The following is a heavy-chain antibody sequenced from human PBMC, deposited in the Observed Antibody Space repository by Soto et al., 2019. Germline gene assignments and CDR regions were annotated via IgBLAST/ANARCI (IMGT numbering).Heavy chain of an antibody. J-gene: IGHJ5*02. V-gene: IGHV1-69*01. CDR1: GGTFRTYA. D-gene: IGHD2-21*02. CDR2: ITPISETP. CDR3: VTSGGHSWWFDP. Sequence: QVQLVQSGAEVKKPGSSVRVSCKASGGTFRTYAISWVRQTPGQGLEWMGGITPISETPNYAQKFQGRVTITADESTSTAYMELSSLRFEDTAVYYCVTSGGHSWWFDPWGQGTLVTVSS.